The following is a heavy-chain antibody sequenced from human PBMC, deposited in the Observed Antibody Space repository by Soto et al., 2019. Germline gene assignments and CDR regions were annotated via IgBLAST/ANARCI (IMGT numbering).Heavy chain of an antibody. V-gene: IGHV1-69*17. D-gene: IGHD3-16*01. Sequence: QVQLVQSGAEVKRPGSSVKVSCESAGDTFNSYVISWVRQAPGQGLEWMGGGIPIIGVTHYAQKFQGRVTISALSSTGTAYMELTNLGFEDTALYYCARESLGAKGADHWGQGTLVTVSS. J-gene: IGHJ4*02. CDR1: GDTFNSYV. CDR2: GIPIIGVT. CDR3: ARESLGAKGADH.